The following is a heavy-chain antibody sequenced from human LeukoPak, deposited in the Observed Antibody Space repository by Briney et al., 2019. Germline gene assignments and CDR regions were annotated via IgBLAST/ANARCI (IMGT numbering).Heavy chain of an antibody. J-gene: IGHJ4*02. CDR1: GYTFTSYY. D-gene: IGHD3-10*01. Sequence: GASVKVSCKASGYTFTSYYMHWVRQAPGQGLEWMGIINPSGGSTSYAQKFQGRVTMTRDMSTSTVYMELGSLRSEDTAVYYCARVDVRFGAPLEYWGQGTLVTVSS. CDR2: INPSGGST. V-gene: IGHV1-46*01. CDR3: ARVDVRFGAPLEY.